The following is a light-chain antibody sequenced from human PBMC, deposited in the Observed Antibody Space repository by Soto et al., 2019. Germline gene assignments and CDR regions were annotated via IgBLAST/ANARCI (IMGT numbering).Light chain of an antibody. J-gene: IGKJ5*01. CDR3: MQATHWPT. Sequence: DVVLTQSPLSLPVTLGQPASISCRSSQSLVSSDGNTYFTWFHQRPGQSPRRLIYRVSDRDSGVPDRFSGSGSGTDFTLEISRVAADDVGIYSCMQATHWPTFGQGTRLEMK. CDR1: QSLVSSDGNTY. CDR2: RVS. V-gene: IGKV2-30*01.